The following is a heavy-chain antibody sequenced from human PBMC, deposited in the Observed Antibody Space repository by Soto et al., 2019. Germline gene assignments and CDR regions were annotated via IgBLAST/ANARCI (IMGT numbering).Heavy chain of an antibody. CDR2: ISYDGSNK. V-gene: IGHV3-30*18. CDR1: GFTFSSYG. CDR3: AKDGGYSSSWYCHY. Sequence: QVQLVESGGGVVQPGRSLRLSCAASGFTFSSYGMHWVRQAPGKGLEWVAVISYDGSNKYYADSVKGRFTISRDNSKNTLYLQMNSLIAEDTAVYYCAKDGGYSSSWYCHYWGQGTLVTVSS. D-gene: IGHD6-13*01. J-gene: IGHJ4*02.